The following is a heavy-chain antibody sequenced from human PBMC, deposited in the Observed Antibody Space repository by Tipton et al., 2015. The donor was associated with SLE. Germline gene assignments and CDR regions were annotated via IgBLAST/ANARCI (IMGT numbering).Heavy chain of an antibody. CDR3: ARGIAVAAPAFDI. CDR1: GGSFSGYY. Sequence: TLSLTCAVYGGSFSGYYWSWIRQPPGKGLAWIGEINHSGSTISVDTSKNQFSLKLSSVTAADTAVYYCARGIAVAAPAFDIWGQGTMVTVSS. D-gene: IGHD6-19*01. CDR2: INHSG. J-gene: IGHJ3*02. V-gene: IGHV4-34*01.